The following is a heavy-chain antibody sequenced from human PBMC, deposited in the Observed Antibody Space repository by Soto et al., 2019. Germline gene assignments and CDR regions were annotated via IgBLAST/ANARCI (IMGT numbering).Heavy chain of an antibody. CDR2: ISYDGSNK. D-gene: IGHD6-13*01. CDR1: GFTFSSYA. V-gene: IGHV3-30-3*01. J-gene: IGHJ6*03. Sequence: PGGSLRLSCAASGFTFSSYAMHWVRQAPGKGLEWVAVISYDGSNKYYADSVKGRFTISRDNSKNTLYLQMNSLRAEDTVVYYCARVALGVAAAIMDVWGKGTTVTVSS. CDR3: ARVALGVAAAIMDV.